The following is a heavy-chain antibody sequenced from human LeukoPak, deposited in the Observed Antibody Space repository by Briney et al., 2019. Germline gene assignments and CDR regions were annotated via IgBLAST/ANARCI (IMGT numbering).Heavy chain of an antibody. D-gene: IGHD5-24*01. J-gene: IGHJ4*02. Sequence: GWSLRLSCSASGFTFISYALHWVRQAPENGRQYVSGITDNGGNTYYADSVKGRFTISRDNSKNTLYLQMSSLRAEETAVYYCVKGGQRWLQFGFDYWGQGTLVTVSS. CDR2: ITDNGGNT. V-gene: IGHV3-64D*06. CDR1: GFTFISYA. CDR3: VKGGQRWLQFGFDY.